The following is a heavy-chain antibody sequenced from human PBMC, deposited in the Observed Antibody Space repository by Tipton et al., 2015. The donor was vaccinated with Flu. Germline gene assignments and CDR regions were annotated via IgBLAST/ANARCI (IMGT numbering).Heavy chain of an antibody. CDR3: ATKFANWGVWEPRDY. D-gene: IGHD7-27*01. CDR2: INHSGST. Sequence: TLSLTCAVYGGSFSGYYWSWIRQPPGKGLEWIGEINHSGSTYYSPSLKSRVTISADTSKKQFSLKLNSVTAADTAVYFCATKFANWGVWEPRDYWGQGTLVTVS. V-gene: IGHV4-34*01. J-gene: IGHJ4*02. CDR1: GGSFSGYY.